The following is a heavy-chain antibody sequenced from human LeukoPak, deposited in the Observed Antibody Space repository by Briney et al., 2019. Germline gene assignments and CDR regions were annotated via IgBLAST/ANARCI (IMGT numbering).Heavy chain of an antibody. D-gene: IGHD6-13*01. CDR2: ISPYNGNT. CDR3: ARDGSSSWYAY. V-gene: IGHV1-18*01. Sequence: GASVKVSCKASGYTFTSYGISWVRQAPGQGLEWMGWISPYNGNTNHAQKLQGRVTMTADTSTSTAYMDLRSLSSDDTAVYYCARDGSSSWYAYWGQGTLVTVSS. CDR1: GYTFTSYG. J-gene: IGHJ4*02.